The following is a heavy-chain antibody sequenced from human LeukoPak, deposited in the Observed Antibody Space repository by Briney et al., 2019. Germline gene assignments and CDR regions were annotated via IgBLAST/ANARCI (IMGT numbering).Heavy chain of an antibody. CDR1: GFPFSSYW. J-gene: IGHJ5*02. D-gene: IGHD2-21*02. V-gene: IGHV3-74*01. CDR3: AKDPGVTAFSGWFDP. Sequence: GGSLRLSCAASGFPFSSYWVHWVRQAPGKGLVWVSHINTDGSSTAYADSVKGRFTISRDNARNTLYLQLNSLRAEDTAVYYCAKDPGVTAFSGWFDPWGQGTLVTVSS. CDR2: INTDGSST.